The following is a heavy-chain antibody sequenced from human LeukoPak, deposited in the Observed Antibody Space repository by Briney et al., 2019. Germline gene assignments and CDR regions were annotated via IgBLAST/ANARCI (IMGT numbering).Heavy chain of an antibody. Sequence: GRSLGLSCAASGFTFSSYGMHWVRQAPGKGLEWVAVISYDGSNKYYADSVKGRFTISRDNSKNTLYLQMNSLRAEDTAVYYCAKQGYSSGWYWDYFDYWGQGTLVTVSS. J-gene: IGHJ4*02. CDR1: GFTFSSYG. D-gene: IGHD6-19*01. CDR2: ISYDGSNK. V-gene: IGHV3-30*18. CDR3: AKQGYSSGWYWDYFDY.